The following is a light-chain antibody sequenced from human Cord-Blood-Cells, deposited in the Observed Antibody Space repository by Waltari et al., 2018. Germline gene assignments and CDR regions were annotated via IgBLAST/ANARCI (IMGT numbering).Light chain of an antibody. V-gene: IGLV2-14*03. CDR3: SSYTSSSTRV. CDR1: SSDVGVYNY. CDR2: DVS. J-gene: IGLJ3*02. Sequence: QSALTQPAPVSGSPGQSITISCTGTSSDVGVYNYVSWYQQHPGKAPKLMIYDVSNRPAGVSNRFSGSKSGNTASLTISGLQAEYEADYYCSSYTSSSTRVFGGGTKLTVL.